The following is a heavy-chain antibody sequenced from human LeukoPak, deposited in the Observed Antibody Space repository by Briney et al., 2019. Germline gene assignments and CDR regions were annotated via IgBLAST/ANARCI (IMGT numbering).Heavy chain of an antibody. CDR3: ARGRVSSSSWYSTYYYYFYMDV. CDR1: GESFSGYY. D-gene: IGHD6-13*01. CDR2: INHSGST. Sequence: SETLSLTCAVYGESFSGYYWSWIRQPPGKGLEWIAEINHSGSTNYNPSLKSRVTISVDTSKNHFSLELSSVTAADTAVYFCARGRVSSSSWYSTYYYYFYMDVWGKGTTVTVSS. V-gene: IGHV4-34*01. J-gene: IGHJ6*03.